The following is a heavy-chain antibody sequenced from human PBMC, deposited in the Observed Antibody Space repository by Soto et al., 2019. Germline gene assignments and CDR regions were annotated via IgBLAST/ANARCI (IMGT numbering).Heavy chain of an antibody. D-gene: IGHD2-2*01. J-gene: IGHJ4*02. Sequence: QVQLVESGGGVVQPGRSLRLSCAASGFTFSSYGMHWVRQAPGKGLEWVAVISYDGSNKYYADSVKGRFTISRDNSKNTLYLQMNSLRAEDTAVYYCAKPPVKENNSDYWGQGTLVTVS. CDR3: AKPPVKENNSDY. CDR1: GFTFSSYG. V-gene: IGHV3-30*18. CDR2: ISYDGSNK.